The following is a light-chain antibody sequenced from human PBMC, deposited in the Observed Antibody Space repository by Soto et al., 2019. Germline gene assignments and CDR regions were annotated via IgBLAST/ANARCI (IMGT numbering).Light chain of an antibody. J-gene: IGLJ1*01. CDR2: DVS. V-gene: IGLV2-14*03. CDR1: SSDVGGYNY. CDR3: IAYTSSSPYV. Sequence: QSVLTQPASVSGTPGQAITISCTGTSSDVGGYNYVSWYQHHPGKAPNLLIFDVSNRPSGISNRFSGSKSGNTASLTISGLQAEDEADYYCIAYTSSSPYVFGTGTKVT.